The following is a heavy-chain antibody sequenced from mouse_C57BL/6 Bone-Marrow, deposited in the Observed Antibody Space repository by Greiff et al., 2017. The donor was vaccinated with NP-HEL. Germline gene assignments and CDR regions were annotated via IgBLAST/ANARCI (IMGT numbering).Heavy chain of an antibody. CDR3: ARYDYDLYFDY. J-gene: IGHJ2*01. CDR1: GYTFTSYW. CDR2: IDPSDSYT. V-gene: IGHV1-69*01. Sequence: VQLQQSGAELVMPGASVKLSCKASGYTFTSYWMHWVKQRPGQGLEWIGEIDPSDSYTNYNQKFKGKSTLTVDKSSSTAYMQLSSLTSEDSAVYYCARYDYDLYFDYWGQGTTLTVSS. D-gene: IGHD2-4*01.